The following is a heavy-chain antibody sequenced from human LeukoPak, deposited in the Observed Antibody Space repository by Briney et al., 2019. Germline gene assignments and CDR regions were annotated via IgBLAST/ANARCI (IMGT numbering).Heavy chain of an antibody. J-gene: IGHJ4*02. Sequence: EGSLRLSCAASGFTFSNYGMHWVRQAPGKGLEWVALIWYDGNNKYYADSVKGRFTISRDNSKNTLYLQLNSLRAEDTAVYYCARGPGYCGGDCYLDYWGQGTLVTVSS. D-gene: IGHD2-21*02. CDR3: ARGPGYCGGDCYLDY. CDR2: IWYDGNNK. V-gene: IGHV3-33*01. CDR1: GFTFSNYG.